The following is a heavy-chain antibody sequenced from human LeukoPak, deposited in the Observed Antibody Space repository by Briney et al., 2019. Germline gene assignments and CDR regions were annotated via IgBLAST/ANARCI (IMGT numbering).Heavy chain of an antibody. CDR1: GGSISSYY. J-gene: IGHJ5*02. Sequence: SETLSLTCTVSGGSISSYYWSWIRQPPGKGLEWIGYIHYSGSTNYNPSLKSRVTISVDTSKNQFSLRLSSVTAADTAVYYCARERLGYCSSTSCYEGHNWFDPWGQGTLVTVSS. CDR3: ARERLGYCSSTSCYEGHNWFDP. D-gene: IGHD2-2*01. V-gene: IGHV4-59*01. CDR2: IHYSGST.